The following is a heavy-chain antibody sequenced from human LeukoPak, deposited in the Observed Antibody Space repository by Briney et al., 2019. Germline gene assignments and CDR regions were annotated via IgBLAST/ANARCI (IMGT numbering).Heavy chain of an antibody. Sequence: GGSLRLSCAASGFTFSSYSMNWVRQAPGKGLEWMGGFDPEDGETIYAQKFQGRVTMTEDTSTDTAYMELSSLRSEDTAVYYCATGILYSGYAWGQGTLVTVSS. CDR1: GFTFSSYS. CDR2: FDPEDGET. J-gene: IGHJ4*02. CDR3: ATGILYSGYA. D-gene: IGHD5-12*01. V-gene: IGHV1-24*01.